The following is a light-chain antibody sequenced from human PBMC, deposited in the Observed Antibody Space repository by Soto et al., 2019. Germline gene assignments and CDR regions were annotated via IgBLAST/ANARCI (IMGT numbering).Light chain of an antibody. Sequence: QSALTQPASVSGSPGQSITISCTGTSSDIGAYNFVSWYQQHPGKAPKLMLYDANIRPSGVSNRFSGSKSDNTASLTISGLQAEDEADYYCTSWTTSTTMIFGGGTKVTVL. CDR3: TSWTTSTTMI. CDR1: SSDIGAYNF. CDR2: DAN. J-gene: IGLJ2*01. V-gene: IGLV2-14*03.